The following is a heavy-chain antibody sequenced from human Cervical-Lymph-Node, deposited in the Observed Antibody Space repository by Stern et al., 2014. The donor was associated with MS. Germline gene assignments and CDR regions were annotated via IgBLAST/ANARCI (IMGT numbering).Heavy chain of an antibody. J-gene: IGHJ4*02. CDR2: IFPGGSDI. Sequence: VQLVQSGPEVKRPGESLKISCQASGDTFTSYWIGWVRQMPGKGLEWIAIIFPGGSDIRSSPSFQGQVTISADKSSSTAYLQWNNLKASDTAIYYCARQRYFDYWGQGTLVTVSS. CDR3: ARQRYFDY. V-gene: IGHV5-51*01. CDR1: GDTFTSYW.